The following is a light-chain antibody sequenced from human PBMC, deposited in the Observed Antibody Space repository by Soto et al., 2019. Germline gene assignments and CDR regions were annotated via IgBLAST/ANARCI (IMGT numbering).Light chain of an antibody. J-gene: IGKJ2*01. CDR3: QQSGSSPHT. CDR1: QSVSSSY. CDR2: GAS. V-gene: IGKV3-20*01. Sequence: EIVLTQSPGTLSLSPGERATLSCRASQSVSSSYLAWYQHKPGQAPRLLIYGASSRATGIPDRFSGRGSETDFTLTISSLEPEDCAVYYCQQSGSSPHTFGQGTKLEIK.